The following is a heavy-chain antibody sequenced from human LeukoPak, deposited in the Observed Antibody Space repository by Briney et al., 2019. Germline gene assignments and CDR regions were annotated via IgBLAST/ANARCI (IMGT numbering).Heavy chain of an antibody. D-gene: IGHD5-18*01. V-gene: IGHV1-2*02. CDR1: GYTFTGYY. J-gene: IGHJ4*02. Sequence: GASLKVSCKASGYTFTGYYMHWVRQAPGQGLEWMGWINPNSGGTKYAQKFQGRFTMTRDTSINTAYLEVSRLRSDDTAVYYCARDIADTAMVYYFDYWGQGTLVTVSS. CDR3: ARDIADTAMVYYFDY. CDR2: INPNSGGT.